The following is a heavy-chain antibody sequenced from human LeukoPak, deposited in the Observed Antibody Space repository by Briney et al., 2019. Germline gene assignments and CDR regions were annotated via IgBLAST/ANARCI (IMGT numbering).Heavy chain of an antibody. CDR3: ARDHFEPGVILDY. Sequence: GGSLRLSCAASGFTFSSHWMSWVRQAPGKGLEWVANINQSGSEKYYVDSVKGRFTISRDNAKNSVYLKMNSLRAEDTAVYYCARDHFEPGVILDYWGQGNLVTVSS. V-gene: IGHV3-7*05. D-gene: IGHD3-9*01. J-gene: IGHJ4*02. CDR1: GFTFSSHW. CDR2: INQSGSEK.